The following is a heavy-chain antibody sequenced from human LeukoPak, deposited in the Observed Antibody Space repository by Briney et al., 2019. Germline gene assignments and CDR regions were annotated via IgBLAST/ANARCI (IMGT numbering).Heavy chain of an antibody. V-gene: IGHV3-23*01. CDR2: ISGSGGST. Sequence: PGGSLRLSCAASGFTFSSYAMSWVRQVPGKGLEWVSAISGSGGSTYYADSVKGRFTISRDNSKNTLYLQMNSLRAEDTAVYYCAKDKVPMTTVTTYFDYWGQGTLVTVSS. CDR3: AKDKVPMTTVTTYFDY. D-gene: IGHD4-17*01. J-gene: IGHJ4*02. CDR1: GFTFSSYA.